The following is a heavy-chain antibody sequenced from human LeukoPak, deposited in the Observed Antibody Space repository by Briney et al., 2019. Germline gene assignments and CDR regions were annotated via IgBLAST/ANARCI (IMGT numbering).Heavy chain of an antibody. D-gene: IGHD2-2*01. CDR1: GGTFSSYA. CDR3: ASRGGVVVPAAHDAFDI. J-gene: IGHJ3*02. V-gene: IGHV1-69*04. Sequence: SVKVSCKASGGTFSSYAISWVRQPPGQGLEWMGRIIPILGIANYAQKFQGRVTITADKSTSTAYMELSSLRSEDTAVYYCASRGGVVVPAAHDAFDIWGQGTMVTVSS. CDR2: IIPILGIA.